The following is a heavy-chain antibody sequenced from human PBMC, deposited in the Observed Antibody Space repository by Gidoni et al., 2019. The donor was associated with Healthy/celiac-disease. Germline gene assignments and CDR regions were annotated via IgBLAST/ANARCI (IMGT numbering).Heavy chain of an antibody. V-gene: IGHV4-39*01. CDR3: ARIKYYYGSGSYYPFDY. Sequence: QLQLQESGPGLVKPSETLSLTCTVSGGSISSSSYYWGWIRQPPGKGLEWIGSIYYSGSTYYNPSLKSRVTISVDTSKNQFSLKLSSVTAADTAVYYCARIKYYYGSGSYYPFDYWGQGTLVTVSS. J-gene: IGHJ4*02. CDR2: IYYSGST. D-gene: IGHD3-10*01. CDR1: GGSISSSSYY.